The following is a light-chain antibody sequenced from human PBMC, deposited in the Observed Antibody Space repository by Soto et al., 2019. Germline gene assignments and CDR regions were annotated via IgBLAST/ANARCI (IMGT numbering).Light chain of an antibody. CDR3: SSYAGSNRV. CDR2: EVS. Sequence: QSALTQPASASGSPGQSVTISCTGTSSDVGDYNYVSWYQQHPGKAPKLMIYEVSKRPSGVPDRFSGSKSGNTASLTVSGLQAEDEADYYCSSYAGSNRVFGTGTKLTVL. J-gene: IGLJ1*01. V-gene: IGLV2-8*01. CDR1: SSDVGDYNY.